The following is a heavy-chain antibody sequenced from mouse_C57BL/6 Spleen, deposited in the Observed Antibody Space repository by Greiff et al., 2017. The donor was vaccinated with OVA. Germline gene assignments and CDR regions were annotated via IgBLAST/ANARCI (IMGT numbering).Heavy chain of an antibody. V-gene: IGHV1-52*01. CDR3: ARSGLILRGARDD. D-gene: IGHD1-1*01. J-gene: IGHJ4*01. CDR2: IDPSDSEP. CDR1: GYTFTSYW. Sequence: QVQLQQPGAELVRPGSSVKLSCKASGYTFTSYWMHWVQQRPIQGLEWIGNIDPSDSEPHYNQKFKVKATLTVAKSSSTAYMQISSLTSEDTAVYYCARSGLILRGARDDGGQGTSVTVSS.